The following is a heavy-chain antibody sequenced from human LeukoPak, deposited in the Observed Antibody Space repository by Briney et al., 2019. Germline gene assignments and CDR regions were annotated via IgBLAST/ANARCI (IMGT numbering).Heavy chain of an antibody. J-gene: IGHJ4*02. CDR2: IRYDGSNK. CDR1: EFTFSSYG. D-gene: IGHD3-3*01. CDR3: EIWSGYYKDFDY. V-gene: IGHV3-30*02. Sequence: GGSLRLSCAASEFTFSSYGMHWVRQAPGKGLEWVAFIRYDGSNKYYADSVKGRFTISRDNSKNTLYLQMNSLRAEDTAVYYCEIWSGYYKDFDYWGQGTLVTVSS.